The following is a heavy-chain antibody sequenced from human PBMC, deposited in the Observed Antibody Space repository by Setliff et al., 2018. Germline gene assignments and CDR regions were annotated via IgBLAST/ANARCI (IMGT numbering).Heavy chain of an antibody. CDR3: ARGLPSGWYRGFDF. V-gene: IGHV4-38-2*02. CDR2: LHRVGTF. J-gene: IGHJ4*02. Sequence: SETLSLTCSVSGYSIITGYYWAWIRRLPGRGLEWIGSLHRVGTFFYNPSLVSRATLSLDTSRNQFSLNLQSVTPADAGVYYCARGLPSGWYRGFDFWGQGSQVTVSS. D-gene: IGHD6-19*01. CDR1: GYSIITGYY.